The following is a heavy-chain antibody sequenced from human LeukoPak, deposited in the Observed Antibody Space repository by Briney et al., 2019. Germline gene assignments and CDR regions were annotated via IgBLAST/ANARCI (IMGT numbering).Heavy chain of an antibody. V-gene: IGHV4-59*01. CDR1: GGSISSYY. Sequence: SETLPLTCTVSGGSISSYYWSWLRQPPGKGLEWIGYIYYSGSTNYNPSLKSRVTISVDTSKNQFSLKLSSVTAADTAVYYCARGDDIVLFDYWGQGTLVTVSS. CDR2: IYYSGST. J-gene: IGHJ4*02. CDR3: ARGDDIVLFDY. D-gene: IGHD2-15*01.